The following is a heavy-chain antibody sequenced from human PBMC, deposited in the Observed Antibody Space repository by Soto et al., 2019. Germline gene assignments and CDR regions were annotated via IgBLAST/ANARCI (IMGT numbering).Heavy chain of an antibody. D-gene: IGHD4-17*01. J-gene: IGHJ3*02. CDR1: GGSISSSNW. Sequence: SETLSLTCAVSGGSISSSNWWSWVRQPPGKGLEWMWEIYHSGSTNYNPSLKSRVTISVDKSKNQFSLKLSSVTAADTAVYYCAREGSSTVTALRALDIWGHGTLVTVS. CDR2: IYHSGST. CDR3: AREGSSTVTALRALDI. V-gene: IGHV4-4*02.